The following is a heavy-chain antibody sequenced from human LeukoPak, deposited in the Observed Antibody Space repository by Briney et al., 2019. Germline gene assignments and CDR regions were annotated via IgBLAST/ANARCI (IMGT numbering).Heavy chain of an antibody. CDR1: GLTFSRHW. D-gene: IGHD3-9*01. J-gene: IGHJ4*02. CDR2: IKPDGSEK. CDR3: ASRPPTGYAYLGVFDY. Sequence: GGSLRLSCAASGLTFSRHWMSWVRQAPGKGLEWVANIKPDGSEKYYVDSVRGRFTISRDNSRGSLCLQMNNLGAEDTALYYCASRPPTGYAYLGVFDYWGQGTLVTVSS. V-gene: IGHV3-7*01.